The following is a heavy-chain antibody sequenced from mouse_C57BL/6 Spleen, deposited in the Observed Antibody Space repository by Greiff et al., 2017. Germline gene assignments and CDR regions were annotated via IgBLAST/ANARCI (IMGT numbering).Heavy chain of an antibody. D-gene: IGHD3-2*02. CDR3: TGDSSGYDAMDY. J-gene: IGHJ4*01. CDR1: GFTFSNYW. Sequence: EVKLEESGGGLVQPGGSMKLSCVASGFTFSNYWMNWVRQSPEKGLEWVAQIRLKSDNYATHYAESVKGRFTISRDDSKSSVYLQMNNLRAEDTGIYYCTGDSSGYDAMDYWGQGTSVTVSS. CDR2: IRLKSDNYAT. V-gene: IGHV6-3*01.